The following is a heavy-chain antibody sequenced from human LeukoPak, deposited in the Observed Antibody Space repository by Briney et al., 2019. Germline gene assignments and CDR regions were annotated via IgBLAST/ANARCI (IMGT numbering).Heavy chain of an antibody. CDR3: AREMYAGWYFAFDI. Sequence: GRSLRLSCAASGFTFSSYAMSWVRQAPGKGLEWVSGISASGGNTYYADSVKGRFTISRDNAKNSLFLQMSSLRAEDTAVYYCAREMYAGWYFAFDIWGQGAMVTVSS. V-gene: IGHV3-23*01. D-gene: IGHD6-19*01. CDR2: ISASGGNT. J-gene: IGHJ3*02. CDR1: GFTFSSYA.